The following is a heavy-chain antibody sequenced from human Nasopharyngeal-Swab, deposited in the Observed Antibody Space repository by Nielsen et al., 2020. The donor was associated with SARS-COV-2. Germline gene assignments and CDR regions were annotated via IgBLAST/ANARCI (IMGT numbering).Heavy chain of an antibody. CDR2: IYHSGST. J-gene: IGHJ6*03. CDR3: ARERTYYYYMDV. CDR1: GGSISSGGYS. V-gene: IGHV4-30-2*05. Sequence: SETLSLTCAVSGGSISSGGYSWSWIRQPPGKGLEWIGYIYHSGSTYYHPSLKSRVTISVDTSKNQFSLKLSSVTAADTAVYYCARERTYYYYMDVWGKGTTVTVSS.